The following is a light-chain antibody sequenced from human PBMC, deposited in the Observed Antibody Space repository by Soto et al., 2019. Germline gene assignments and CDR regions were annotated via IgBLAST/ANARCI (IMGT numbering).Light chain of an antibody. V-gene: IGKV1-5*03. CDR2: KAS. Sequence: DIQMTQSPSTLSASVGDRVTITCRASQSISSWLAWYQQKPGKAPKLLIYKASSLKSGVPSRFSGSGSGTDFTLTISRLQPDDFATYYCQQYNSYSDTFGQGTKVEIK. J-gene: IGKJ1*01. CDR3: QQYNSYSDT. CDR1: QSISSW.